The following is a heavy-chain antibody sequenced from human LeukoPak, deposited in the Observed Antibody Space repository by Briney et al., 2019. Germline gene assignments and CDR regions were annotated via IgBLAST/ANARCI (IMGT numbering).Heavy chain of an antibody. CDR3: ARDRGGYHPFDI. CDR2: VTDDGSST. V-gene: IGHV3-74*01. CDR1: GFTFSTYW. D-gene: IGHD3-22*01. J-gene: IGHJ3*02. Sequence: GSLRLSCVASGFTFSTYWMHWVRQAPGKGLVWVSRVTDDGSSTTYADSVKGRFTISRDNAQNTLYLQMNSLRAEDTALYFCARDRGGYHPFDIWGPGTVVTVSS.